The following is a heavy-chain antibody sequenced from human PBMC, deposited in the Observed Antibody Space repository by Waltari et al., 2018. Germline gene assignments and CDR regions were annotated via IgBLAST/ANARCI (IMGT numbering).Heavy chain of an antibody. CDR3: ARDAIRAALDH. J-gene: IGHJ4*02. V-gene: IGHV4-4*02. CDR2: IYHNGST. CDR1: GGSLSSTNW. D-gene: IGHD6-25*01. Sequence: QVQLQESGPGLVKPSGTLSLTCAVSGGSLSSTNWWRWVRQPPGRGLEWIGEIYHNGSTSYNPALGRRVTVSVDKSKNQFSLKVTSVTAADTAVYYCARDAIRAALDHWGPGILVTVSS.